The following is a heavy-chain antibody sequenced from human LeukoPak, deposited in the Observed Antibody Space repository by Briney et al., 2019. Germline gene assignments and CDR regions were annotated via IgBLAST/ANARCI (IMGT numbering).Heavy chain of an antibody. Sequence: PGGSLRLSCAASGFTFSSYAMHWVRQAPGKGLEWVAVISYDGSNKYYADSVKGRFTISRDNAKKSLFLQMDSLRPEDTALYYCAKDVSGYSAYFDSWGQGTLVTVSS. CDR2: ISYDGSNK. J-gene: IGHJ4*02. CDR1: GFTFSSYA. D-gene: IGHD5-18*01. CDR3: AKDVSGYSAYFDS. V-gene: IGHV3-30-3*01.